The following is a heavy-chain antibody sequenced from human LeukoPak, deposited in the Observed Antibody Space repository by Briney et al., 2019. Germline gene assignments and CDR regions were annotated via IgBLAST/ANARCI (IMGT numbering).Heavy chain of an antibody. CDR2: VNSNTVNP. CDR3: ARVRYTSGLYYFES. J-gene: IGHJ4*02. Sequence: ASVRVSCKASVYTFFSSVMSWVRQAPGHGLEWMGWVNSNTVNPTYTQGFTGRLVFSSDTSVSTAYLQISRLKAEDTAVYYCARVRYTSGLYYFESWGQGTLVTVSS. CDR1: VYTFFSSV. V-gene: IGHV7-4-1*02. D-gene: IGHD6-19*01.